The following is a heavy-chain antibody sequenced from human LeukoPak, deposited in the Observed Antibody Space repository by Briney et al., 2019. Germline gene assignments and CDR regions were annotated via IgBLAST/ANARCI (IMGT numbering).Heavy chain of an antibody. J-gene: IGHJ6*02. D-gene: IGHD3-10*01. V-gene: IGHV3-7*01. CDR3: ARDPSMVRGVYGMDV. Sequence: GRSLRLSCAASGFTFSSHAMHWVRQAPGKGLEWVANIKQDGSEKYYVDSVKGRFTISRDNAKNSLYLQMNSLRAEDTAVYYCARDPSMVRGVYGMDVWGQGTTVTVSS. CDR2: IKQDGSEK. CDR1: GFTFSSHA.